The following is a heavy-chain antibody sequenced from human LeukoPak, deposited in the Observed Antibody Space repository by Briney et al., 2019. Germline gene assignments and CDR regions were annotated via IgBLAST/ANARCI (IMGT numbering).Heavy chain of an antibody. V-gene: IGHV4-59*01. Sequence: SETLSLTCTVSGGSISTYYWTWIRQPPGKGLEWIGYIYYTGSTNYNPSLKSRVTISVDTPKNQFSLRLSSVTAADTAVYFCARSYYGSGSFSDFYYWGQGTLVTVPS. CDR1: GGSISTYY. CDR2: IYYTGST. CDR3: ARSYYGSGSFSDFYY. D-gene: IGHD3-10*01. J-gene: IGHJ4*02.